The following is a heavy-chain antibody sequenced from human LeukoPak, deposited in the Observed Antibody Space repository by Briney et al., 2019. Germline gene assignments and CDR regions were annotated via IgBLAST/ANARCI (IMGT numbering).Heavy chain of an antibody. CDR1: GGSISSSSYY. J-gene: IGHJ4*02. CDR2: IHYSGST. CDR3: ARGGGGYSYGYFYFDY. Sequence: SETLSLTCTVSGGSISSSSYYWGWIRQPPGKGLEWIGSIHYSGSTYYNPSLKSRVTISVDTSKNQFSLKLSSVTAADTAVYYCARGGGGYSYGYFYFDYWGQGTLVTVSS. D-gene: IGHD5-18*01. V-gene: IGHV4-39*07.